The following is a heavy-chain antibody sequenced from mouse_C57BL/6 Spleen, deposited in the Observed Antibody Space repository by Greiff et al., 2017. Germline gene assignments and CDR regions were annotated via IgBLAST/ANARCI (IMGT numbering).Heavy chain of an antibody. D-gene: IGHD2-13*01. CDR3: ARQGDYTWLAY. V-gene: IGHV1-64*01. CDR2: IHPNSGST. CDR1: GYTFTSYW. J-gene: IGHJ3*01. Sequence: QVQLQQPGAELVKPGASVKLSCKASGYTFTSYWMHWVKQRPGQGLEWIGMIHPNSGSTNYNEKFKSKATLTVDKSSSTAYMQLSSLTSEDSAVYYCARQGDYTWLAYWGQGTLVTVSA.